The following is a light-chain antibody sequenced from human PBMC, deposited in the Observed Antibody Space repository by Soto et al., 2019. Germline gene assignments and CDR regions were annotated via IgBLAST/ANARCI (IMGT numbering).Light chain of an antibody. CDR1: QTISSG. CDR2: DVS. V-gene: IGKV1-5*01. Sequence: DIPMTQSPSTLSASVGDRVTITCRASQTISSGLAWYQQKPGKAPKVLIYDVSILESGVPSRFSGSGSGTEFTLTISSLQPDDFATYYCQQYKSYKTFGQGTKVEIK. CDR3: QQYKSYKT. J-gene: IGKJ1*01.